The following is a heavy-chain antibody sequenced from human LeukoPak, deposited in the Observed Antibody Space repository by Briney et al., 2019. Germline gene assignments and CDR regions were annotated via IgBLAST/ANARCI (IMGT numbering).Heavy chain of an antibody. CDR2: IYHSGST. V-gene: IGHV4-4*02. J-gene: IGHJ6*03. CDR1: GGSISSSNW. D-gene: IGHD6-13*01. CDR3: ARGVAAAGYPYYYYYYMDV. Sequence: PSETLSLTCAVSGGSISSSNWWSWVRQPPGKGLEWIGEIYHSGSTNYNPSLKSRVTISVDKSKNQFSLKLSSVTAADTAVYYCARGVAAAGYPYYYYYYMDVWGKGTTVTVSS.